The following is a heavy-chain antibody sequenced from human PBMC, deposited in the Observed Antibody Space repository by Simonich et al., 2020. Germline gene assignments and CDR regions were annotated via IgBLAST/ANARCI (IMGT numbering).Heavy chain of an antibody. CDR1: GYSISSGYY. D-gene: IGHD6-13*01. J-gene: IGHJ6*02. V-gene: IGHV4-38-2*01. CDR2: IYHRGST. CDR3: ARVGYSNYYYYGMDV. Sequence: QVQLQESGPGLVKPSETLSLTCAVSGYSISSGYYWGWIRQPPGKGLEWIGSIYHRGSTYYNPSRKSRVTISVDTSKNQFSLKLSAVTAADTAVHYCARVGYSNYYYYGMDVWGQGTTVTVSS.